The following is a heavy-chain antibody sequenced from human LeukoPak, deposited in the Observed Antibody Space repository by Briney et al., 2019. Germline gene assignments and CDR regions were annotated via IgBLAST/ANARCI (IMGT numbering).Heavy chain of an antibody. Sequence: GGSLRLSCAASGFTFSTSWMHWVRQAPGKGLVWVSQINGDGGRTRYADSVKGRLTISRDNAKNTVYLQLNSLRINDTAMYYCARGRNGFFDYWGRGTLVTVSS. V-gene: IGHV3-74*01. D-gene: IGHD5-24*01. CDR1: GFTFSTSW. CDR3: ARGRNGFFDY. J-gene: IGHJ4*01. CDR2: INGDGGRT.